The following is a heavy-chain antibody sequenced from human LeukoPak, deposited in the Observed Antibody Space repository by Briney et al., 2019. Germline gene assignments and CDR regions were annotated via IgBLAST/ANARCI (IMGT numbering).Heavy chain of an antibody. CDR2: INPSGGST. J-gene: IGHJ4*02. CDR1: GYTFTSYY. CDR3: ARGDIAARLGDY. D-gene: IGHD6-6*01. Sequence: VASVKVSCKASGYTFTSYYMLWVRQAPGQGLEWMGIINPSGGSTSYAQKFQGRVTMTRDMSTSTVYMELSSLRSEDTAVYHCARGDIAARLGDYWGQGTLVTVSS. V-gene: IGHV1-46*01.